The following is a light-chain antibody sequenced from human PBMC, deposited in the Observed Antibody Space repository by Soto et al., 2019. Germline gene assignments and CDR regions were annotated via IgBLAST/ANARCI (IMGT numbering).Light chain of an antibody. V-gene: IGKV2-29*03. CDR3: MQAIDIPWT. Sequence: DVVMTQTPLSLSIIPGQTASISCKSSQSLLHSDGKTYCYWYVQKAGQAPQPLIYEVSNRFSGVPERFSGSGSRTDFTLKISRVEADDVGIYYCMQAIDIPWTFGQGTKVDI. J-gene: IGKJ1*01. CDR1: QSLLHSDGKTY. CDR2: EVS.